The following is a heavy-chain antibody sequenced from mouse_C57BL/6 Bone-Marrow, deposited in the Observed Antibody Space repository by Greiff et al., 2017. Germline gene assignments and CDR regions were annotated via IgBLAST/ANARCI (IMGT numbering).Heavy chain of an antibody. CDR2: IRSKSNNYAT. V-gene: IGHV10-1*01. CDR3: VREMGLRRWYFDV. Sequence: EVQLVESGGGLVQPKGSLKLSCAASGFSFNTYAMNWVRQAPGKGLEWAARIRSKSNNYATYYADSVKDRFTISRDDSESMLYLQMNNLKTEDTAMYYCVREMGLRRWYFDVWGTGTTVTVSS. J-gene: IGHJ1*03. CDR1: GFSFNTYA. D-gene: IGHD2-4*01.